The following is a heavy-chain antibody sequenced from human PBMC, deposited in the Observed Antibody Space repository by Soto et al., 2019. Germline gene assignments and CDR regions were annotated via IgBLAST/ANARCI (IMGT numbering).Heavy chain of an antibody. V-gene: IGHV3-7*03. Sequence: EVQLVESGGGLVQPGGSLRLSCAASGFTFSSYSMTWVRQAPGKGLEWVANIKQDGSEKYYVDSVKGRFTISRDNTKKSLYLQMNSLITQDTAVYYCARGSGWGDSWGQGTLVTVSS. CDR1: GFTFSSYS. J-gene: IGHJ4*02. CDR2: IKQDGSEK. CDR3: ARGSGWGDS. D-gene: IGHD6-19*01.